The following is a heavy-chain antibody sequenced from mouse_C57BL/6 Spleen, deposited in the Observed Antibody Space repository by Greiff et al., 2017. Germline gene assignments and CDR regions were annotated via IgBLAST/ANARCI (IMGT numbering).Heavy chain of an antibody. CDR1: GFTFSSYA. D-gene: IGHD1-1*01. V-gene: IGHV5-4*01. Sequence: DVKLVESGGGLVKPGGSLKLSCAASGFTFSSYAMSWVRQTPEKRLEWVATISDGGSYTYYPDNVKGRFTISRDNAKNTLYLQMSHLKSEDTALYYCAREGVYVGSSSWYFDVWGTGTTVTVSS. J-gene: IGHJ1*03. CDR3: AREGVYVGSSSWYFDV. CDR2: ISDGGSYT.